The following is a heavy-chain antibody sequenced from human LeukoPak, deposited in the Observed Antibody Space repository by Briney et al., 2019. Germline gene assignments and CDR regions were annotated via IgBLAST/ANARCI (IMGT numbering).Heavy chain of an antibody. CDR3: ARGYDYPDY. CDR1: GGSFGGYY. CDR2: INHSGST. J-gene: IGHJ4*02. Sequence: PSETLSLTCAVYGGSFGGYYWSWIRQPPGKGLEWIGEINHSGSTNYNPSLKSRVTISVDTSKNQFSLKLSSVTAADTAVYYCARGYDYPDYWGQGTLVTVSS. D-gene: IGHD4/OR15-4a*01. V-gene: IGHV4-34*01.